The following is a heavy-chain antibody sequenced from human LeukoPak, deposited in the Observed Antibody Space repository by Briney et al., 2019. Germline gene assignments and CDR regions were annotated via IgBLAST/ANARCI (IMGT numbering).Heavy chain of an antibody. D-gene: IGHD1-26*01. CDR2: ISGSSTYT. V-gene: IGHV3-11*06. J-gene: IGHJ4*02. Sequence: GGSLRLSCASSGFTFSDYYMSWIRQAPGKGLEWVSHISGSSTYTNYADSVKGRFTISRDNANNSLYLQMNSLTAEDTAVYYCARDRYFLGALINYWGQGTLVTVSS. CDR1: GFTFSDYY. CDR3: ARDRYFLGALINY.